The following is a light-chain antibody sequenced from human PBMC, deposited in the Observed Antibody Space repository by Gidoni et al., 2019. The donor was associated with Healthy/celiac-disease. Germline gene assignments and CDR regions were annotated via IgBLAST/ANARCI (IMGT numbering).Light chain of an antibody. CDR1: QSVLYSSNNKNY. V-gene: IGKV4-1*01. CDR2: WAS. J-gene: IGKJ4*01. CDR3: QQYYSTPLT. Sequence: IVMTPSPDSLALSLGERATINCNSSQSVLYSSNNKNYLAWYQQKPGQPPKLLIYWASTRESGVPDRFSGSGSGTDFTLTISSLQAEDVAVYYCQQYYSTPLTFGGGTKVEIK.